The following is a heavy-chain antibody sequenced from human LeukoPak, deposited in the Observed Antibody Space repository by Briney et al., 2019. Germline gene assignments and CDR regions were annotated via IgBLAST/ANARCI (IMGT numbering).Heavy chain of an antibody. CDR3: ARDGASGFDY. D-gene: IGHD1-26*01. V-gene: IGHV4-59*12. CDR2: IRHSGSS. J-gene: IGHJ4*02. Sequence: SETLSLTCTVSGGSISGYYWSWIRQPPGKGLEWIGYIRHSGSSNYNPSLKSRVTASVDTSKNQSSLKLSSVTAADTAVYYCARDGASGFDYWGQGTLVTVSS. CDR1: GGSISGYY.